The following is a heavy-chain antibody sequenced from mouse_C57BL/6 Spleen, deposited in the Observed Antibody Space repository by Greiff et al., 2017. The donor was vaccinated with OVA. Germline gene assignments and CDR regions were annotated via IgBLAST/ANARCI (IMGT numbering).Heavy chain of an antibody. V-gene: IGHV1-26*01. CDR1: GYTFTDYY. CDR3: ARRDYPDY. CDR2: INPNNGGT. Sequence: EVQLQQSGPELVKPGASVKISCTASGYTFTDYYMNWVKQSHGKSLEWIGDINPNNGGTSYNQKFKGKATLTVDKSSSTAYMELRSLTSEDSAVYYCARRDYPDYWGQGTTLTVSS. J-gene: IGHJ2*01.